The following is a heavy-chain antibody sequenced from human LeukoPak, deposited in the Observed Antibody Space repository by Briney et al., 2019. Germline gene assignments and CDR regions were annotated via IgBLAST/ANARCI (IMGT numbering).Heavy chain of an antibody. D-gene: IGHD3-22*01. V-gene: IGHV1-2*02. Sequence: AASVKVSCKASGYTFTGYYMHWVRQAPGQGLEWMGWINPNSGGTNYAQKFQGRVTMTRDTSISTAYMELSRLRSDDTAVYYCARGPRQYYDSSGYHFDYWGQGTLVTVSS. CDR2: INPNSGGT. CDR1: GYTFTGYY. CDR3: ARGPRQYYDSSGYHFDY. J-gene: IGHJ4*02.